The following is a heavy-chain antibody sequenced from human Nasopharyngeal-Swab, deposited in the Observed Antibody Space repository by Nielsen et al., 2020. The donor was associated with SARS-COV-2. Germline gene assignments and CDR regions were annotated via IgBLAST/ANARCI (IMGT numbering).Heavy chain of an antibody. J-gene: IGHJ3*02. D-gene: IGHD3-22*01. CDR2: IWYDGSNK. Sequence: GESLKISCAASGFTFSSYGMHWVRQAPGKGLEWVAVIWYDGSNKYCADSVKGRFTISRDNAKNSLYLQMNSLRAEDTAVYYCARAEEVVVISPYAFDIWGQGTMVTVSS. CDR3: ARAEEVVVISPYAFDI. CDR1: GFTFSSYG. V-gene: IGHV3-33*01.